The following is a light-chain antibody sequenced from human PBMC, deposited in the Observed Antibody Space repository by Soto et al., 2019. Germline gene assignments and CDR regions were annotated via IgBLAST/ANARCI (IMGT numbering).Light chain of an antibody. Sequence: EIVLTQSPGTLSLSPGERATLSCRASQSVSNFNLAWYQQKPGQAPRLLLYGVSTRGAGIPDRFSGSGSGTDFTLTSSRLESEDFAVYFCQQYATSSWTFGQGTTVEIK. CDR2: GVS. V-gene: IGKV3-20*01. CDR3: QQYATSSWT. J-gene: IGKJ1*01. CDR1: QSVSNFN.